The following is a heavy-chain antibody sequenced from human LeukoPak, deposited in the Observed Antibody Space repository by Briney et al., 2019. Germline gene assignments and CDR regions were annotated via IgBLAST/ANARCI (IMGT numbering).Heavy chain of an antibody. D-gene: IGHD3-22*01. Sequence: SVKVSCKASGGTFSSYTISWVRQAPGQGLEWMGRIIPILGIANYAQKFQGRVTITADKSTSTAYMELSSLRSEDTAVYYSARAYDSSGYYYDPGAFDIWGQGTMVTVSS. V-gene: IGHV1-69*02. CDR1: GGTFSSYT. J-gene: IGHJ3*02. CDR2: IIPILGIA. CDR3: ARAYDSSGYYYDPGAFDI.